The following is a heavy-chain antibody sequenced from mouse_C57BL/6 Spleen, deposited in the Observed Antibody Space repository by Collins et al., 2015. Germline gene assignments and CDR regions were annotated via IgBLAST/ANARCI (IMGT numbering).Heavy chain of an antibody. J-gene: IGHJ4*01. CDR3: AGHGYYGAMDY. D-gene: IGHD2-3*01. V-gene: IGHV1-26*01. Sequence: EVQLQQSGPELVKPGASVKISCKASGYTFTDYYMNWVKQSHGKSLEWIGDINPNNGGTSYNQKFKGKATLTVDKSSSTAYMELRSLTSEDSAVYYCAGHGYYGAMDYWGQGTSVTVSS. CDR1: GYTFTDYY. CDR2: INPNNGGT.